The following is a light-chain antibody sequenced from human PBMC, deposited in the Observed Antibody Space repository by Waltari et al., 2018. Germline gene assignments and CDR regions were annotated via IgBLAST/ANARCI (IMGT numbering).Light chain of an antibody. CDR3: QSADSSSWGV. V-gene: IGLV3-25*03. CDR2: KDR. Sequence: SYELTQPPSVSVSPGQTARITCSGDALPKQYAYWYQQKPGQAPVLVIYKDRERPSGIPERFSGSSSGTTVTLTISGVQAEDEADYYCQSADSSSWGVFGGGTKLTVL. J-gene: IGLJ2*01. CDR1: ALPKQY.